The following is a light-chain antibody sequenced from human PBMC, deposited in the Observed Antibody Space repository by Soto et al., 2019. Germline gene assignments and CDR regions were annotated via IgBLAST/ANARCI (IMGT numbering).Light chain of an antibody. Sequence: QSALTQPASVSGSPGQSITISCTGTSSDIGAFNYVSWYQQHPGKAPKLMIYEVTNRPSGVSNRFSGSKSGNTASLTISGLQAEDEADYYCSSYTRSSTDVFGTGTKLTVL. CDR2: EVT. V-gene: IGLV2-14*01. CDR1: SSDIGAFNY. CDR3: SSYTRSSTDV. J-gene: IGLJ1*01.